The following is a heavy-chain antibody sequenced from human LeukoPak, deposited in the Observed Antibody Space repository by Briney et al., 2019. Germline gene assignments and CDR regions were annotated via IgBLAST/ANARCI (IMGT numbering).Heavy chain of an antibody. D-gene: IGHD5-12*01. CDR3: ARRARIVATIGPYYFDY. V-gene: IGHV4-34*01. Sequence: SETLSLTCAVYGGSFSGYYWSWIRQPPGKGLEWIGEINHSGSTYYNPSLKSRVTISVDTSKNQFSLKLSSVTAADAAVYYCARRARIVATIGPYYFDYWGQGTLVTVSS. CDR1: GGSFSGYY. J-gene: IGHJ4*02. CDR2: INHSGST.